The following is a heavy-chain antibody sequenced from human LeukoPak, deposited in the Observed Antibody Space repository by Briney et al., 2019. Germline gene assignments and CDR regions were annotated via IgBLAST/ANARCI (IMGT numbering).Heavy chain of an antibody. CDR2: ISWNSGSI. CDR3: AKELSSGYAFDI. J-gene: IGHJ3*02. D-gene: IGHD3-22*01. CDR1: GFTVSSNY. Sequence: PGGSLRLSCAASGFTVSSNYMSWVRQAPGKGLEWVSGISWNSGSIGYADSVKGRFTISRDNAKNSLYLQMNSLRAEDTALYYCAKELSSGYAFDIWGQGTMVTVSS. V-gene: IGHV3-9*01.